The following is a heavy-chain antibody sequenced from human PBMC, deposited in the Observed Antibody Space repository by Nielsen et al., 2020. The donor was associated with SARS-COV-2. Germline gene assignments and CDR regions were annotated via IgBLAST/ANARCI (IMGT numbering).Heavy chain of an antibody. CDR3: ARDEEYSSSWYLGMKGGFGDY. J-gene: IGHJ4*02. Sequence: GESLKISCAASGFTFSDYYMSWIRQAPGKGLEWVSYISSSGSTIYYADSVKGRFTISRDNAKNSLYLQMNSLRAEDTAVYYCARDEEYSSSWYLGMKGGFGDYWGQGTLVTVSS. CDR2: ISSSGSTI. V-gene: IGHV3-11*04. CDR1: GFTFSDYY. D-gene: IGHD6-13*01.